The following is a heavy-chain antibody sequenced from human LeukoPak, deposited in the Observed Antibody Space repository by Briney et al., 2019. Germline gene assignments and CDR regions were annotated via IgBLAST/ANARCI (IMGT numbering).Heavy chain of an antibody. V-gene: IGHV4-59*08. CDR1: GGSISSYY. CDR2: IYYSGST. D-gene: IGHD3-10*01. Sequence: SETLSLPCPVSGGSISSYYWSWIRQPPGKGLEWIGYIYYSGSTNYNPSLKSRVTISVDTSKNQFSLKLSSVTAADTAVYYCARYGSGSYSFGMDVWGQGTTVTVSS. J-gene: IGHJ6*02. CDR3: ARYGSGSYSFGMDV.